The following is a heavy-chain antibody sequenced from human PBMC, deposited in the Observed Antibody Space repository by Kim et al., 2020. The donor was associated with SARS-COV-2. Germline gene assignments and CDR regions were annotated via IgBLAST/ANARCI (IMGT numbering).Heavy chain of an antibody. CDR2: ISSNGFYI. CDR3: AREGFIAARSNLDAFDI. Sequence: GSLRLSCAASGFTFSRYTMNWVRQAPGKGLEWISSISSNGFYIYYADSVRGRFTISRDNAKNSLYLQMNSLGAEDTAVYYCAREGFIAARSNLDAFDIWGQGTMVTVSS. D-gene: IGHD6-6*01. J-gene: IGHJ3*02. CDR1: GFTFSRYT. V-gene: IGHV3-21*01.